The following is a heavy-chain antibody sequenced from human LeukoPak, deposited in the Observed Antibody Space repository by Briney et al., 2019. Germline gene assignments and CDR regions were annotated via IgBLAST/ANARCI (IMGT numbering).Heavy chain of an antibody. CDR2: ISGRGSSK. V-gene: IGHV3-23*01. CDR3: AKYRVSNSGSYQWFDY. CDR1: GSTISSYA. J-gene: IGHJ4*02. Sequence: GGTLSLSCAASGSTISSYAMSWVRLAPGKGLEGFSTISGRGSSKYNADSVEDQFPISRDNSKNTLYLQMNSLRAEDTAVYYCAKYRVSNSGSYQWFDYWGQGTLVTVSS. D-gene: IGHD1-26*01.